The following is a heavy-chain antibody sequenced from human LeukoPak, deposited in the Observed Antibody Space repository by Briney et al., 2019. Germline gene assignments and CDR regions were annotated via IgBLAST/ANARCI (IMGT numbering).Heavy chain of an antibody. CDR3: ATHLNNCGDDCYIFDY. CDR2: IYYSGST. Sequence: PSETLSLTCTVSGGSIFSYYWSWIRQPPGKGLEWMGYIYYSGSTNYNPSLKSRVTISVDTSKNQFSLRVSSVTAADTAVYYCATHLNNCGDDCYIFDYWGQGTLVTVSS. J-gene: IGHJ4*02. CDR1: GGSIFSYY. D-gene: IGHD2-21*01. V-gene: IGHV4-59*08.